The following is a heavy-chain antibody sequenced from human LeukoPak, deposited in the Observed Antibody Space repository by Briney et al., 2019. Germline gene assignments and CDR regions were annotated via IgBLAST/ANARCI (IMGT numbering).Heavy chain of an antibody. D-gene: IGHD3-3*01. Sequence: SETLSLTCTVSGYSITNNYYWYWIRQPPGKGLEWIGNIYHSGSTYYNPSLKSRVAISVDTAKNQFSLRLSTVTAADTAVYYCARVGEYDFWSGHDETLFDYWGQGTLVTVSS. CDR3: ARVGEYDFWSGHDETLFDY. J-gene: IGHJ4*02. CDR1: GYSITNNYY. CDR2: IYHSGST. V-gene: IGHV4-38-2*02.